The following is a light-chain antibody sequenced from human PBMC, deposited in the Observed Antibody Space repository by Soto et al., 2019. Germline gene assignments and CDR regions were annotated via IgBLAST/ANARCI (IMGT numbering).Light chain of an antibody. CDR2: ANS. CDR1: SSNIGANYD. J-gene: IGLJ1*01. Sequence: QPALTQPPSVSGAPGQRVTISCTGSSSNIGANYDVHWYQQRPGTAPKLLIFANSNRPSGVPDRFSGSKSGTSASLVITGLQAEDEGDYYCQSYDSTLSARYVFGTGTKLTVL. CDR3: QSYDSTLSARYV. V-gene: IGLV1-40*01.